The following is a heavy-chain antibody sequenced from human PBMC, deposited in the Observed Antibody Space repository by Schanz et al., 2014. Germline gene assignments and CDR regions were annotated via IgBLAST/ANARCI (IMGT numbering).Heavy chain of an antibody. CDR1: GYTLTKFS. Sequence: QVQLVQSGSELKKPGASVKVSCKAFGYTLTKFSVNWVRQAPGQGLEWMAEINTYTGKSTYAQGFTGRFALSLDTSVSAAYLQIISLKAEDTAVYYCARGTCLDYWGQGTLVTVSS. J-gene: IGHJ4*02. CDR2: INTYTGKS. CDR3: ARGTCLDY. V-gene: IGHV7-4-1*02.